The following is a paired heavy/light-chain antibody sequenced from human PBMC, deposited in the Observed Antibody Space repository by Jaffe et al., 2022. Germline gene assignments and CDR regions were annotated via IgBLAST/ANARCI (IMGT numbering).Heavy chain of an antibody. CDR3: ARATGGDDSWLPNLQY. J-gene: IGHJ4*02. Sequence: EVQLLESGGGLVQPGGSLRLSCAPSGFTFSTYAMSWVRQAPRKGLEWVSCISASGRTIYYADSVKGRFTISRDNSKNTLYLQMNSLRAEDTAIYYCARATGGDDSWLPNLQYWGQGTLVTVSS. CDR1: GFTFSTYA. CDR2: ISASGRTI. V-gene: IGHV3-23*01. D-gene: IGHD3-3*01.
Light chain of an antibody. Sequence: QAVVTQEPSLTVSPGGTVTLTCGSSTGAVTSGHYPYWFQQKPGQAPKTLIYDTSNKYSWTPARFSGSLLGGKAALTLSGALPEDEADYYCSLLYIGPYWVFGGGTELTVL. CDR2: DTS. CDR1: TGAVTSGHY. V-gene: IGLV7-46*01. CDR3: SLLYIGPYWV. J-gene: IGLJ3*02.